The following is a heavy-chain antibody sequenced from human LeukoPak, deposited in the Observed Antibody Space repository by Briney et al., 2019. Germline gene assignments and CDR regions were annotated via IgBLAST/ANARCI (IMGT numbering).Heavy chain of an antibody. V-gene: IGHV4-4*07. Sequence: SETLSPTCTVSGGSISSYYWSWIRQPAGKGLERIGRIYTSGSTNYNPSLKSRVTMSVDTSKNQFSLKLSSVTAADTAVYYCARDQFAIAAAGYYYYGMDVWGQGTTVTVSS. CDR1: GGSISSYY. J-gene: IGHJ6*02. CDR3: ARDQFAIAAAGYYYYGMDV. D-gene: IGHD6-13*01. CDR2: IYTSGST.